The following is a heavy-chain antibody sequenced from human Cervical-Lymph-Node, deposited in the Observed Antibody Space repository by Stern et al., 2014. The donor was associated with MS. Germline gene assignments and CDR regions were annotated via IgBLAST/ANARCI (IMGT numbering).Heavy chain of an antibody. V-gene: IGHV3-21*01. D-gene: IGHD1-26*01. CDR3: ASGASGRLLP. Sequence: VQLVESGGGLVKPGGSLRLSCAASGFTFSSYSMNWVRQAPGKGLEWVSSISSSSGYIYYADSVKGRFTISRDNAKNSLYLQMNSLRAEDTAVYYCASGASGRLLPWGQGTLVTVSS. J-gene: IGHJ5*02. CDR1: GFTFSSYS. CDR2: ISSSSGYI.